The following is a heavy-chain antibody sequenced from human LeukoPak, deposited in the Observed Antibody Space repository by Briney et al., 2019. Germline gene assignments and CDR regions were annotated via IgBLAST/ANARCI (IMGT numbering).Heavy chain of an antibody. D-gene: IGHD3-9*01. CDR1: GYTFTSHD. CDR3: ARSDILTGYTYYYYGMDV. CDR2: INPSGGST. J-gene: IGHJ6*02. Sequence: ASVKVSCKASGYTFTSHDINWVRQAPGQGLEWMGIINPSGGSTSYAQKFQGRVTMTRDTSTSTVYMDLSSLRSEDTAVYYCARSDILTGYTYYYYGMDVWGQGTTVTVSS. V-gene: IGHV1-46*01.